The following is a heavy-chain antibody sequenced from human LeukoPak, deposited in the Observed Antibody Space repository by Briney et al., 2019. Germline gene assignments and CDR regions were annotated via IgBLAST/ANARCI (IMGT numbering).Heavy chain of an antibody. CDR2: ISYDGTNK. V-gene: IGHV3-30-3*01. CDR1: GFTFGSYA. J-gene: IGHJ4*02. CDR3: ARESPACGEDCYFDY. D-gene: IGHD2-21*02. Sequence: GGSLRLSCAASGFTFGSYAMHWVRQAPGRGLEWVAGISYDGTNKYYADSVKGRFTISRDNSKNTLYLQMNSLRTDDTAEYYCARESPACGEDCYFDYWGQGTLVTVSS.